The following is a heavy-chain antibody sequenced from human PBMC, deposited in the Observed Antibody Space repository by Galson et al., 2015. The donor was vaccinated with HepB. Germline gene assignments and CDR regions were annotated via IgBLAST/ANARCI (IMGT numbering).Heavy chain of an antibody. V-gene: IGHV5-10-1*01. Sequence: QSGAEVKKPGESLRISCKGSGYSFTSYWISWVRQMPGKGLEWMGRIDPSDSYTNYSPSFQGHVTISADKSISTAYLQWSSLKASDTAMYYCARVGMGWSFPDAFDIWGQGTMVTVSS. CDR1: GYSFTSYW. J-gene: IGHJ3*02. D-gene: IGHD1-26*01. CDR3: ARVGMGWSFPDAFDI. CDR2: IDPSDSYT.